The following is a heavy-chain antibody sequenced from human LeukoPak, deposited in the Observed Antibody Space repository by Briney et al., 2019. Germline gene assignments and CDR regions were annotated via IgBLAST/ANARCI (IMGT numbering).Heavy chain of an antibody. V-gene: IGHV4-59*01. CDR2: IYYSGST. D-gene: IGHD3-10*01. CDR1: GGSISSYY. CDR3: ARSGRPLTYCYGSGSYRNWFDP. J-gene: IGHJ5*02. Sequence: KPSETLSLTCTVSGGSISSYYWSWIRQPPGKGLEWIGYIYYSGSTNYNPSLKSRVTISVDTSKNQFSLKLSSVTAADTAVYYCARSGRPLTYCYGSGSYRNWFDPWGQGTLVTVSS.